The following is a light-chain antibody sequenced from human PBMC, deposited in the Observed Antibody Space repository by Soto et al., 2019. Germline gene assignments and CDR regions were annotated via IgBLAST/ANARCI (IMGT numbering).Light chain of an antibody. Sequence: EIVMTHSPDTLSVSPPYTATLSCRSSQSVSSNYVAWFHQKPGQAPRLLIYGASSRATGIPDRFSGSGSGTDFTLTISRLEPEDFAVFYCQQYGNTPWTFGQGTKV. J-gene: IGKJ1*01. CDR3: QQYGNTPWT. CDR2: GAS. V-gene: IGKV3-20*01. CDR1: QSVSSNY.